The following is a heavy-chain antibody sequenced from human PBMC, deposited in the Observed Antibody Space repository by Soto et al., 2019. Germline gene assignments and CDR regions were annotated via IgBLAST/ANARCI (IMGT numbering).Heavy chain of an antibody. V-gene: IGHV1-24*01. CDR1: GCTLTELS. CDR2: FDPEDGET. CDR3: ATLSPLYCSGGSCYPNDY. Sequence: ASVKVSCKVSGCTLTELSMHWVRQAPGKGLEWMGGFDPEDGETIYAQKFQGRVTMTEDTSTDTAYMELSSLRSEDTAVYYCATLSPLYCSGGSCYPNDYWGQGTLGTVSS. D-gene: IGHD2-15*01. J-gene: IGHJ4*02.